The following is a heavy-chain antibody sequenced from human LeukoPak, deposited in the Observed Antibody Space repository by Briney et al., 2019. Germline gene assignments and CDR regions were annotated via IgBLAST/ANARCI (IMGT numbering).Heavy chain of an antibody. D-gene: IGHD4-17*01. CDR3: ARDNDYGDYGTDY. V-gene: IGHV3-66*02. Sequence: GGSLRLSCAASGFTVSSNYMSWVRQAPGKGLEWVSVIYSGGSTYYADSVKGRFTISRDNSKNTLYLQMNSLRAEDTAVYYCARDNDYGDYGTDYWGQGTLVTVSS. J-gene: IGHJ4*02. CDR1: GFTVSSNY. CDR2: IYSGGST.